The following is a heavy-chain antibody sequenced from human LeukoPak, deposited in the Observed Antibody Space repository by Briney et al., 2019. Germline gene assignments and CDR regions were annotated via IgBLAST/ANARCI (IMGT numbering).Heavy chain of an antibody. Sequence: PSETLSLTCTVSGDSISSYYWSWIRQPPGKGLEWIGYIYYSGRSSSTNYNPSLKSRVTMSLDTSKRRFSLNLNSVTAADTAVYFCARGIEAAGVESWGQGTLVTVSS. D-gene: IGHD6-13*01. J-gene: IGHJ5*02. V-gene: IGHV4-59*01. CDR1: GDSISSYY. CDR2: IYYSGRSSST. CDR3: ARGIEAAGVES.